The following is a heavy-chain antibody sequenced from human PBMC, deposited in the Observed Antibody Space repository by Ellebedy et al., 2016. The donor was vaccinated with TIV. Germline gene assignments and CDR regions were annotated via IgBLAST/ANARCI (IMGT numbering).Heavy chain of an antibody. V-gene: IGHV1-18*04. CDR1: GYTFTSYG. Sequence: ASVKVSCXASGYTFTSYGISWVRQAPGQGLEWMGWISAYNGNTNYAQKLQGRVTMTTDTSTSTAYMELRSLRSDDTAVYYCARLTARSIAARFADYWGQGTLVTVSS. D-gene: IGHD6-6*01. CDR2: ISAYNGNT. CDR3: ARLTARSIAARFADY. J-gene: IGHJ4*02.